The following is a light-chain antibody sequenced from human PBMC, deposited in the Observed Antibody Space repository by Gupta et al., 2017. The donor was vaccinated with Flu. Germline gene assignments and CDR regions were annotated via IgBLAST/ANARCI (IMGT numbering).Light chain of an antibody. J-gene: IGKJ5*01. CDR2: GAS. V-gene: IGKV3-15*01. Sequence: ERVTLSCRASQSVTSDLAWYQQKPGQAPRLLIYGASTRATGIPARFSGSGSGTEFTLTISSLQSEDFTVYYCQQYNNWPPVTFGQGTRLEIK. CDR3: QQYNNWPPVT. CDR1: QSVTSD.